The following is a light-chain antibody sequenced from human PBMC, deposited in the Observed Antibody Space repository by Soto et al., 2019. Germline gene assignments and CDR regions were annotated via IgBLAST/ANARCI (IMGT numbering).Light chain of an antibody. CDR2: DTS. J-gene: IGKJ4*01. CDR3: QQRANWPLT. V-gene: IGKV3-11*01. Sequence: EIVLTQSPATLSLSPGERATLSCRASQSVINYLAWYQQKPGQAPRLLIYDTSNRASGIPARFSGSGSGTDFTLIISSLEPADFAVYYCQQRANWPLTFGGGTKVEIK. CDR1: QSVINY.